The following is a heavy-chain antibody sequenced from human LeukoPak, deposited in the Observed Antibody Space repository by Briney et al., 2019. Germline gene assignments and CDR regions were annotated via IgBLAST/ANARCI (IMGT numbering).Heavy chain of an antibody. Sequence: GGSLRLSCAASGFTFSSYAMSWVRQAPGKGLEGVPAISGSGGSTYYADSVKGRFTISRDNSKNTLYLQMNSLRAEDTAVYYCAKDITPRSQWVVRANWFDPWGQGTLVTVSS. CDR1: GFTFSSYA. CDR2: ISGSGGST. CDR3: AKDITPRSQWVVRANWFDP. V-gene: IGHV3-23*01. J-gene: IGHJ5*02. D-gene: IGHD6-19*01.